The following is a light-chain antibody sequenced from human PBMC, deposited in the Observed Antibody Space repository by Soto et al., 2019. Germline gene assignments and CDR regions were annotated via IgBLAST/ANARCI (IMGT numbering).Light chain of an antibody. CDR2: DVS. CDR1: SSDVGGYNY. CDR3: SSYTSSSTLLYV. J-gene: IGLJ1*01. Sequence: QSALTQPASVSGSTGQSITISCTGPSSDVGGYNYVSWYQQHPGKAPKLMIYDVSNRPSGVSNRFSGSKSGNTASLTISGLQAEDEADHYCSSYTSSSTLLYVFGTGTKLTVL. V-gene: IGLV2-14*01.